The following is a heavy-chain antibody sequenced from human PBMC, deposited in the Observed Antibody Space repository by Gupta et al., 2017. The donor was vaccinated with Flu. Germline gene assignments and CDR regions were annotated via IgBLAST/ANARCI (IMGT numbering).Heavy chain of an antibody. CDR1: S. Sequence: SMNWVRQAPGKGLEWVSYISSSSSTIYYADSVKGRFTISRDNAKNSLYLQMNSLRAEDTAVYYCARDRVTAIPDPYWYFDLWGRGTLVTVSS. CDR3: ARDRVTAIPDPYWYFDL. CDR2: ISSSSSTI. J-gene: IGHJ2*01. D-gene: IGHD2-21*02. V-gene: IGHV3-48*01.